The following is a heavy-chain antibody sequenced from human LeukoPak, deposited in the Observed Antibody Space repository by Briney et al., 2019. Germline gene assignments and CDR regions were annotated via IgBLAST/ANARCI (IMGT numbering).Heavy chain of an antibody. D-gene: IGHD3-10*01. CDR2: ISYDGSNK. V-gene: IGHV3-30*18. CDR1: GFTFSSYG. CDR3: AKSLFTSATGTGRAFHI. Sequence: GGSLRLSCAASGFTFSSYGMHWVRQAPGKGLEWVAVISYDGSNKYYADSVKGRFTISRDNSKSTLFLQMNDLRAEDTAKFYCAKSLFTSATGTGRAFHIGAQGPMVSVSS. J-gene: IGHJ3*02.